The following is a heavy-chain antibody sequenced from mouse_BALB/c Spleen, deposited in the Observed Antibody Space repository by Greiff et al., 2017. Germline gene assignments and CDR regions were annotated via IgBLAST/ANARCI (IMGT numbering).Heavy chain of an antibody. J-gene: IGHJ4*01. CDR1: GFTFNTYA. CDR2: IRSKSNNYAT. CDR3: VRGGYGNYGYAMDY. Sequence: EVQLVESGGGLVQPKGSLKLSCAASGFTFNTYAMNWVRQAPGKGLEWVARIRSKSNNYATYYADSVKDRFTISRDDSQSMLYLQMNNLKTEDTAMYYCVRGGYGNYGYAMDYWGQGTSVTVSS. D-gene: IGHD2-10*02. V-gene: IGHV10-1*02.